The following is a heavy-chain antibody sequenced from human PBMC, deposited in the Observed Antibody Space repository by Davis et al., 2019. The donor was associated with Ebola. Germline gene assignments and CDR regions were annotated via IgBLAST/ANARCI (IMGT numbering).Heavy chain of an antibody. CDR3: AKDKNYDFWSGYPHDAFDI. D-gene: IGHD3-3*01. V-gene: IGHV3-74*01. CDR1: GFTFSTYW. Sequence: GESLKISCAASGFTFSTYWMHWVRQAPGKGLVWVSRINSDGSSTYYADSVKGRFTISRDNSKNTLYLQMKRLRAEDTDIYYCAKDKNYDFWSGYPHDAFDIWGQGTMVTVSS. J-gene: IGHJ3*02. CDR2: INSDGSST.